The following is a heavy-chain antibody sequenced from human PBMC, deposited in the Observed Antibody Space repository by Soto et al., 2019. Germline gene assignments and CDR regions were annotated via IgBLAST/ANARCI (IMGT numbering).Heavy chain of an antibody. D-gene: IGHD4-17*01. CDR3: ARDGPSYLPVTTKKGAFDI. V-gene: IGHV3-11*01. CDR2: ISSSGSTI. Sequence: QVQLVESGGGLVKPGGSLRLSCAASGFTFSDYYMSWIRQAPGKGLVWVSYISSSGSTIYYADSVKGRFTISRDNAKNSLYLQMNSLRAEDTAVYYCARDGPSYLPVTTKKGAFDIWGQGTMVTVSS. J-gene: IGHJ3*02. CDR1: GFTFSDYY.